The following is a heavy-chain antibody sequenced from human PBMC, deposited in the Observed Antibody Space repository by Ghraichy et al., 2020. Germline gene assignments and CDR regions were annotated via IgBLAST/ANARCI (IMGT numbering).Heavy chain of an antibody. CDR2: INPNSGGT. Sequence: ASVKVSCKASGYTFTGYYMHWVRQAPGQGLEWMGWINPNSGGTNYAQKFQGRVTMTRDTSISTAYMELSRLRSDDTAVYYCARVLFGSSWARGDYWGQGTLVTVSS. D-gene: IGHD6-13*01. J-gene: IGHJ4*02. V-gene: IGHV1-2*02. CDR1: GYTFTGYY. CDR3: ARVLFGSSWARGDY.